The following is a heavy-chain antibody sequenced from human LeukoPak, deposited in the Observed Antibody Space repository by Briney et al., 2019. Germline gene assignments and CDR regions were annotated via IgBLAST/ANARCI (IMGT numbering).Heavy chain of an antibody. CDR3: ARDPTDCSSTSCYGLGAFDI. V-gene: IGHV4-59*01. Sequence: KPSETLSLTCTVSGGSISSYYWSWIRQPPGKGLEWIGYIYYSGSTNYNPSLKSRVTISVDTSKNQFSPKLSSVTAADTAVYYCARDPTDCSSTSCYGLGAFDIWGQGTMVTVSS. D-gene: IGHD2-2*01. CDR1: GGSISSYY. J-gene: IGHJ3*02. CDR2: IYYSGST.